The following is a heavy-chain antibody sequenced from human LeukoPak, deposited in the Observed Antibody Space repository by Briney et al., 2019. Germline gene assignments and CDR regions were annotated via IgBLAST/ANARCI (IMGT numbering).Heavy chain of an antibody. J-gene: IGHJ6*02. V-gene: IGHV4-34*01. CDR3: ARNLHTRYCSSTSCYPYYYGMDV. CDR2: INHSGST. CDR1: GGSFSGYY. D-gene: IGHD2-2*01. Sequence: SETLSLTCAVYGGSFSGYYWSWIRQPPGKGLEWIGEINHSGSTNYNPSLKSRVTISVDTFKNQFSLKLSSVTAADTAVYYCARNLHTRYCSSTSCYPYYYGMDVWGQGTTVTVSS.